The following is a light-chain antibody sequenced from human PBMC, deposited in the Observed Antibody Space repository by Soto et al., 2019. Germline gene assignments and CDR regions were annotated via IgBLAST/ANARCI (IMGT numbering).Light chain of an antibody. CDR1: SSDIGSNY. J-gene: IGLJ3*02. CDR3: ASWDDTLSGRV. CDR2: KND. V-gene: IGLV1-47*01. Sequence: QSVLTHPPSASGTPGQRVTISCTGSSSDIGSNYVYWYQQLPEMAPKLLIYKNDQRPSGISERFSGSKSGTSASLAISGLRTEDEAKYYCASWDDTLSGRVFGGGTKLTVL.